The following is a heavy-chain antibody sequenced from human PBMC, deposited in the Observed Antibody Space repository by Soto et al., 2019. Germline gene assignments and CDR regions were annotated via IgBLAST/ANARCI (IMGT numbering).Heavy chain of an antibody. CDR2: INPNSGGT. J-gene: IGHJ6*02. CDR3: ARGSRNSGYDNKPNYYYYGMDV. D-gene: IGHD5-12*01. Sequence: ASVKVSCKASGYTFTGYYMHWVRQAPGQGLEWMGWINPNSGGTNYAQKFQGWVTMTRDTSISTAYMELSRLRSDDTAVYYCARGSRNSGYDNKPNYYYYGMDVWGQGTTVTVSS. CDR1: GYTFTGYY. V-gene: IGHV1-2*04.